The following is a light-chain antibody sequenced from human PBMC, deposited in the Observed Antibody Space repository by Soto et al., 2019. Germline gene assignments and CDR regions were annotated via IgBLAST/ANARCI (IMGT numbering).Light chain of an antibody. Sequence: EIVLTQSPATLSLSPGERATLSCRASQSVSSYLAWYQQKPGQAPRLLIYDASNRATCIPARFSGSGSGTAFTLTISSLEPEDFAVYYCQQRSNWPALTFGGGTKVEIK. CDR2: DAS. J-gene: IGKJ4*01. V-gene: IGKV3-11*01. CDR3: QQRSNWPALT. CDR1: QSVSSY.